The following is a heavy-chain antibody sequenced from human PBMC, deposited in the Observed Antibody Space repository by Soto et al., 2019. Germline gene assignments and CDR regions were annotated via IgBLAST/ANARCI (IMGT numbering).Heavy chain of an antibody. Sequence: QVQLVESGGGVVQPGRSLRLSCAASGFTFSSYGMHWVRQAPGKGLEWVAVISYDGSNKYYADSVKGRFTISRDNSKNKLYLQMNSLRAEDTAVYYCAKGIAVPVGRYYGMDVWGQGTTVTVSS. D-gene: IGHD6-19*01. V-gene: IGHV3-30*18. CDR2: ISYDGSNK. CDR1: GFTFSSYG. J-gene: IGHJ6*02. CDR3: AKGIAVPVGRYYGMDV.